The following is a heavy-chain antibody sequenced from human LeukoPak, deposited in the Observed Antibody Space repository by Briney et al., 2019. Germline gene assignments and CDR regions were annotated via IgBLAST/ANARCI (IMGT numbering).Heavy chain of an antibody. CDR2: ISGIGGST. J-gene: IGHJ5*02. CDR3: AKVGEYYDILTGYYNGWFDP. CDR1: GFTFSSYA. Sequence: PGGSLRLSCAASGFTFSSYAMSWVRQAPGKGLEWVSAISGIGGSTYYADSVKGRFTISRDNSKNTLYPQMNSLRAEDTAVYYCAKVGEYYDILTGYYNGWFDPWGQGTLVTVSS. D-gene: IGHD3-9*01. V-gene: IGHV3-23*01.